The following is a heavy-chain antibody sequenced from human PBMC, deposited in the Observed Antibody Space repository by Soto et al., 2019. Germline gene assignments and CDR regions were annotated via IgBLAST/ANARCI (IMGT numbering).Heavy chain of an antibody. J-gene: IGHJ4*02. Sequence: SETLSLTCAVYGGSFSGYYWSWIRQPPGKGLEWIGEINHSGSTNYNPSLKSRVTISVDTSKNQFSLKLSSVTAADTAVYYCARGHTLRYYDFWSGYPQPYYFDYWGQGTLVT. CDR3: ARGHTLRYYDFWSGYPQPYYFDY. V-gene: IGHV4-34*01. CDR1: GGSFSGYY. CDR2: INHSGST. D-gene: IGHD3-3*01.